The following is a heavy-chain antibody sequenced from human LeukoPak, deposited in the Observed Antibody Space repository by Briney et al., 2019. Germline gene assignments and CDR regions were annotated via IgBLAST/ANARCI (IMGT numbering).Heavy chain of an antibody. V-gene: IGHV5-10-1*01. CDR2: IDPSDSYT. D-gene: IGHD3-9*01. CDR1: GYSFTSYW. J-gene: IGHJ4*02. CDR3: ARESYYDILTGSNFYY. Sequence: GESLRISCKGSGYSFTSYWISWARQMPGKGREWMGRIDPSDSYTNFRPSFQGNVTISADKFISTDYLQWSSLKASDTAMYYCARESYYDILTGSNFYYWGQGTLVTVSS.